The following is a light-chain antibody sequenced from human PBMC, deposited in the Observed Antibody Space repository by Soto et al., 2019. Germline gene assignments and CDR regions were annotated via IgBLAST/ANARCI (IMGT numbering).Light chain of an antibody. CDR3: LQHNSYPPT. Sequence: DIQMTQSPSSLSASVGDRVTITCRASQGIGSDLGWYQQKPGKAPKRLIYAASSLQSGVPSRCSGSGSGTEFTLTISSLQPEDFATYFCLQHNSYPPTFGGGTKVEIK. CDR2: AAS. CDR1: QGIGSD. V-gene: IGKV1-17*01. J-gene: IGKJ4*01.